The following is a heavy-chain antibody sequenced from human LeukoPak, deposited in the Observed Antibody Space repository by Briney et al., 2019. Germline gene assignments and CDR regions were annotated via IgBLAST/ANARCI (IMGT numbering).Heavy chain of an antibody. CDR1: GFTFSSYS. V-gene: IGHV3-21*01. CDR2: ISSSGSYI. Sequence: PGGSLRLSCAASGFTFSSYSMNWVRQAPGKGLEWVSSISSSGSYIYYADSVKGRFTISRDNAKNSLYLQMNSLRAEDTAVYYCARGHPVAGPFDYWGQGTLVTVSS. D-gene: IGHD6-19*01. CDR3: ARGHPVAGPFDY. J-gene: IGHJ4*02.